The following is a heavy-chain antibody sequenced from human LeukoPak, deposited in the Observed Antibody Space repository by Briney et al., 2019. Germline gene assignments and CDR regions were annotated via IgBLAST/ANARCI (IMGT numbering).Heavy chain of an antibody. CDR3: AEGWTGTAPDSFDI. CDR1: GFTFSAYA. J-gene: IGHJ3*02. CDR2: ICDSGGST. D-gene: IGHD3/OR15-3a*01. V-gene: IGHV3-23*01. Sequence: GGSLTLSCEASGFTFSAYAMSWVRQAPGKGLEWVSAICDSGGSTYYADSVNGRFTISRDNSKNTLYLQMHIPRADATAVFFFAEGWTGTAPDSFDIWGQGTMGTVSS.